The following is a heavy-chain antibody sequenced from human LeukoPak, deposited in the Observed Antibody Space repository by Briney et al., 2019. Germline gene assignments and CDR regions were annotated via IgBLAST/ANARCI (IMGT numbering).Heavy chain of an antibody. CDR2: IRYDGSNK. V-gene: IGHV3-30*02. CDR1: GFTFGSYG. D-gene: IGHD3-3*01. Sequence: PGGSLRLSCAASGFTFGSYGMHWVRQAPGKGLEWVAFIRYDGSNKYYADSVKGRFTISRDNSKNTLYLQMNSLRAEDTAVYYCAKDGPEKHNPLRLFGVVIDIYFDYWGQGTLVTVSS. J-gene: IGHJ4*02. CDR3: AKDGPEKHNPLRLFGVVIDIYFDY.